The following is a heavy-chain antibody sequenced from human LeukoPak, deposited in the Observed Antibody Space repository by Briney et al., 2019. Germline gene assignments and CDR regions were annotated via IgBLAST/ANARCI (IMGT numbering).Heavy chain of an antibody. CDR3: ARVRSSGWGKGFDY. D-gene: IGHD6-19*01. CDR2: IYYSGST. Sequence: PSETLSLTCTVSGGSISSYYWSWIRQPPGKGLEWIGYIYYSGSTNYNPSLKSRVTISVDTSKNQFSLKLSSVTAADTAMYYCARVRSSGWGKGFDYWGQGTLVTVSS. CDR1: GGSISSYY. J-gene: IGHJ4*02. V-gene: IGHV4-59*01.